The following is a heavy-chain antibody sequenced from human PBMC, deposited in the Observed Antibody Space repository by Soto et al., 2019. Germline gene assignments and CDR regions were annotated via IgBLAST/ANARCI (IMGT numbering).Heavy chain of an antibody. Sequence: PSETLSLTCTVSGGSISDYYWSWIRQPPGKGLEWIGYIYYSGTTNYIPSLKSRVTISVDTSKNQFSLKLSSVTAADSAIYYCARQSRGYYYYGMDVWGQGTTVTVSS. J-gene: IGHJ6*02. V-gene: IGHV4-59*08. D-gene: IGHD3-10*01. CDR3: ARQSRGYYYYGMDV. CDR1: GGSISDYY. CDR2: IYYSGTT.